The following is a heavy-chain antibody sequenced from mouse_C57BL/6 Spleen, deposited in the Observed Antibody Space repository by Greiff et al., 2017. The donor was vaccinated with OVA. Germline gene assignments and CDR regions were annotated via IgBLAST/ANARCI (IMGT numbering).Heavy chain of an antibody. D-gene: IGHD2-1*01. V-gene: IGHV1-64*01. Sequence: VQLQQSGAELVKPGASVKLSCKASGYTFTSYWMHWVKQRPGQGLEWIGMIHPNSGSTNYNEKFKSKATLTVDKSSSTAYMQLSSLTSEDSAVYYCARRDYGNYVDYWGQGTTLTVSS. CDR1: GYTFTSYW. CDR3: ARRDYGNYVDY. CDR2: IHPNSGST. J-gene: IGHJ2*01.